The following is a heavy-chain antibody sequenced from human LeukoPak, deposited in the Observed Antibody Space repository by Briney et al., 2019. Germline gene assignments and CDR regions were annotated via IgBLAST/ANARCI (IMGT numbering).Heavy chain of an antibody. CDR2: IYTSGST. D-gene: IGHD3-10*01. CDR1: GGSLSSGNYY. V-gene: IGHV4-61*02. CDR3: ATHGGGWFDP. Sequence: SETLSLTRTVSGGSLSSGNYYWSWIRQPAGKGLEWIGRIYTSGSTNYNPSLKSRVTMSVDTSKNQFSLKLSSVTAADTAVYYCATHGGGWFDPWGQGTLVTVSS. J-gene: IGHJ5*02.